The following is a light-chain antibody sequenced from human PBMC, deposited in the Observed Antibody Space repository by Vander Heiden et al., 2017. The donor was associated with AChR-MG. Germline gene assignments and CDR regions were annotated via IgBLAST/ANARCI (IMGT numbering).Light chain of an antibody. CDR1: QSIRDY. J-gene: IGKJ4*01. V-gene: IGKV1-39*01. CDR3: QQSDSNLYI. CDR2: AAS. Sequence: DIQMTQSPSSLSASVGDRVTITCRASQSIRDYLNWYQHKPGRAPKLLICAASSLHSGVPSRFSGSASGTDFTLTISSLQPEDFATYYCQQSDSNLYIFGGGTKVEIK.